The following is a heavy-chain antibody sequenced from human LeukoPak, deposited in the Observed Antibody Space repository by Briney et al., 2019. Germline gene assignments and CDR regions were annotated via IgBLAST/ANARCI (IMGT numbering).Heavy chain of an antibody. CDR3: ARAEEYGYYFDY. CDR2: ISSSGSTI. Sequence: PGGSLRLSCAASGFTFSSYEMNWVRQAPGKGLEWVSYISSSGSTIYYADSVKGRFTISRDNAKNSPYLQMNSLRAEDTAVYYCARAEEYGYYFDYWGQGTLVTVSS. CDR1: GFTFSSYE. J-gene: IGHJ4*02. D-gene: IGHD2/OR15-2a*01. V-gene: IGHV3-48*03.